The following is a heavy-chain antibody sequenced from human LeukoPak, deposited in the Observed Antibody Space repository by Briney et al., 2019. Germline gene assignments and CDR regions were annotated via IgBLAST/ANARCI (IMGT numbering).Heavy chain of an antibody. CDR3: ALGYCRSTSCFGFDY. CDR2: ISGSGGST. V-gene: IGHV3-23*01. D-gene: IGHD2-2*01. CDR1: GFTFSSYA. Sequence: GGSLRLSCAASGFTFSSYAMSWVRQAPGKGLEWVSAISGSGGSTYYADSVKGRFTISRDNSKNTLYLQMNSLRAEDTAVYYCALGYCRSTSCFGFDYWGQGTLVAVSS. J-gene: IGHJ4*02.